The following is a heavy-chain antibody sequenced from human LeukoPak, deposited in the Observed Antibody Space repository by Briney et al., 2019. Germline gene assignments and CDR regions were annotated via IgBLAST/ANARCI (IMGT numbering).Heavy chain of an antibody. Sequence: ASVKVSCKASGYTFTSYAMNWVRQAPGQGLEWMGWINTNTGNPTYAQGFTGRFVFSLDTSVSTAYLQISSLKAEDTAVYYCARGPGVVPAARALHEGGNWFDPWGQGTLVTVSS. CDR3: ARGPGVVPAARALHEGGNWFDP. V-gene: IGHV7-4-1*02. CDR1: GYTFTSYA. CDR2: INTNTGNP. D-gene: IGHD2-2*01. J-gene: IGHJ5*02.